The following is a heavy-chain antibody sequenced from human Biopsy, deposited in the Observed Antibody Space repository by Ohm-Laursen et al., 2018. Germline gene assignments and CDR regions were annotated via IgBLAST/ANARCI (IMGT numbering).Heavy chain of an antibody. J-gene: IGHJ1*01. CDR1: GYTFTGQY. CDR2: INPHSGTT. V-gene: IGHV1-2*02. CDR3: AKGQDLRGGAEYFQH. Sequence: ASVKVSCKSSGYTFTGQYLHWVRQVPGQGLEWMGWINPHSGTTKFAQDFQGRVTMTRDTSITTAYMELRRLGSDDTAVYYCAKGQDLRGGAEYFQHWGQGALVTVSS. D-gene: IGHD2-15*01.